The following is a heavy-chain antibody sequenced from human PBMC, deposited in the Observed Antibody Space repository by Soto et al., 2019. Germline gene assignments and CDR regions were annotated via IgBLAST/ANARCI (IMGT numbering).Heavy chain of an antibody. J-gene: IGHJ4*02. CDR2: ISYDGRNI. V-gene: IGHV3-30*18. Sequence: GGSLRLSCAASGFIFRSYGMHWVRQAPGKGLEWVAVISYDGRNIYYADSVKGRFTISRDNSKNTLNLQMNSLRAEDTAVYYCTKDPSYDYWGQGTLVTVSS. CDR1: GFIFRSYG. CDR3: TKDPSYDY.